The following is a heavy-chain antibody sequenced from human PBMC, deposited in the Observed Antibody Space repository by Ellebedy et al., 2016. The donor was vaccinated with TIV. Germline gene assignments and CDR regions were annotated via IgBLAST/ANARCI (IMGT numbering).Heavy chain of an antibody. CDR1: GFTFSSYS. V-gene: IGHV3-21*01. D-gene: IGHD6-13*01. CDR2: ISSSSSYI. CDR3: ARDAYSSSWYGDYGMDV. J-gene: IGHJ6*02. Sequence: GGSLRLXXAASGFTFSSYSMNWVRQAPGKGLEWVSSISSSSSYIYYADSVKGRFTISRDNAKNSLYLQMNSLRAEDTAVYYCARDAYSSSWYGDYGMDVWGQGTTVTVSS.